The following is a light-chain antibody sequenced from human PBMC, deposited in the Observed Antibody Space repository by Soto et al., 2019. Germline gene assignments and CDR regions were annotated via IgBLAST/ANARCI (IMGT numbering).Light chain of an antibody. V-gene: IGKV4-1*01. J-gene: IGKJ1*01. Sequence: DIVMTQSPDSLAVSLGERATINCKSSQSVLYSSNNKNYLAWYQQKPGQPPKLLIYWASTRESGVPDRFSGSGSGTDFTLTISSLQAEDVAVYYCQQYYSTPWTLGHGNKVDLK. CDR2: WAS. CDR1: QSVLYSSNNKNY. CDR3: QQYYSTPWT.